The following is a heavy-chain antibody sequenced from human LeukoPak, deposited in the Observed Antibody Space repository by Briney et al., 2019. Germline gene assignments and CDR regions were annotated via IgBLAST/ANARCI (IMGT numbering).Heavy chain of an antibody. CDR3: AREAYYYGSGSYSLEYYYYYYMDV. CDR1: GGTFSSYA. J-gene: IGHJ6*03. V-gene: IGHV1-69*13. D-gene: IGHD3-10*01. CDR2: IIPIFGTA. Sequence: ASVKVSCKASGGTFSSYAISWVRQAPGQGLEWMGGIIPIFGTANYAQKFQGRVTITADESTSTAYMELSSLRSEDTAVYYCAREAYYYGSGSYSLEYYYYYYMDVWGKGTTVTISS.